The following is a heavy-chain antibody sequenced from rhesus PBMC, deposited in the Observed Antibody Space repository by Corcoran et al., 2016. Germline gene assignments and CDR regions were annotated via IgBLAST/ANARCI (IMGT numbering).Heavy chain of an antibody. CDR1: GGPISGYYY. CDR3: ARGDEYSGSWNEYFEF. J-gene: IGHJ1*01. Sequence: QVQLQQWGEGLVKPSETLSLTCAVYGGPISGYYYWSWIRQPPGKGLEWIVYINGNSAGTKHTPTPKSRVTISKDTSKTQCSRKLSSVTAADTAVYYCARGDEYSGSWNEYFEFWGQGALVTVSS. D-gene: IGHD6-25*01. CDR2: INGNSAGT. V-gene: IGHV4-73*01.